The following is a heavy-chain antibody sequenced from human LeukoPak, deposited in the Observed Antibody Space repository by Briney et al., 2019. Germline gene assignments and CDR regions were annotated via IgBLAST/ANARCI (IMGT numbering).Heavy chain of an antibody. V-gene: IGHV3-74*01. CDR1: GFTLSSYW. CDR3: ARAGQAVAESFDY. Sequence: PGGSLRLSCSASGFTLSSYWMHWVRQAPGKGLVWVSRINTDGSSTNYADSVKGRFTVSRDNAKNTLYLQMNRLRAEDTAVYYCARAGQAVAESFDYWGQGTLVTVSS. CDR2: INTDGSST. D-gene: IGHD6-19*01. J-gene: IGHJ4*02.